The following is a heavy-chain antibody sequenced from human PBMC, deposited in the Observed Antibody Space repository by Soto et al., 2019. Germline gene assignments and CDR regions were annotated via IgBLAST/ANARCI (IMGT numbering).Heavy chain of an antibody. Sequence: SETLSLTCAVSGGSISSSNWWSWVRQPPGKGLEWIGEIYHSGSTNYNPSLKSRVTISVDKSKNQFALKLSSVTAADTAVYYCARDIKQEGANHLDYWGQGTLVTVSS. V-gene: IGHV4-4*02. D-gene: IGHD1-20*01. CDR1: GGSISSSNW. J-gene: IGHJ4*02. CDR3: ARDIKQEGANHLDY. CDR2: IYHSGST.